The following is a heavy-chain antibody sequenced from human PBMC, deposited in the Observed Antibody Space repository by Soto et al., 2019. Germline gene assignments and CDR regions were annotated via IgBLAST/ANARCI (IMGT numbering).Heavy chain of an antibody. CDR1: GGTFSSYA. CDR2: IIPIFGTA. Sequence: GASVKVSCKASGGTFSSYAISWVRQAPGQGLEWMGGIIPIFGTANYAQKFQGRVTITADESTSTAYMELSSLRSEDTAVYYCARDSRGNDYGDCDGESPAFDIWGQGTMVTV. D-gene: IGHD4-17*01. CDR3: ARDSRGNDYGDCDGESPAFDI. V-gene: IGHV1-69*13. J-gene: IGHJ3*02.